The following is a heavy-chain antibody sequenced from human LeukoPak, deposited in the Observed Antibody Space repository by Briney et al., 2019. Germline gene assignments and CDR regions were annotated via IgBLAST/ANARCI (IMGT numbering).Heavy chain of an antibody. D-gene: IGHD3-22*01. CDR1: GFTFSDYY. V-gene: IGHV3-11*01. Sequence: GWSRTLSCAASGFTFSDYYMTWLRQAPGKGLEWISYISTIAGTIYYADSVKGRFTIFRDNAKNALYLQMNSLRAEATAVYYCARDAIDSSGFDFDYWGQGTLVTVSS. J-gene: IGHJ4*02. CDR2: ISTIAGTI. CDR3: ARDAIDSSGFDFDY.